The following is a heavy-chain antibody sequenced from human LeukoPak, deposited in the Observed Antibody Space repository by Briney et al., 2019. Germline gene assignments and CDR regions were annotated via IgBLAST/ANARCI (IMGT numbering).Heavy chain of an antibody. CDR1: GYTFTSYD. V-gene: IGHV1-8*01. Sequence: ASVKVSCKASGYTFTSYDINWVRQATGQGLEWMGWMSPNSGNTGYAQKFQGRVTMTRNTSISTAYMELSSLRSEDTAVYYCARAEWAVAGTTIYYGMDVWGQGTTITVSS. J-gene: IGHJ6*02. D-gene: IGHD6-19*01. CDR3: ARAEWAVAGTTIYYGMDV. CDR2: MSPNSGNT.